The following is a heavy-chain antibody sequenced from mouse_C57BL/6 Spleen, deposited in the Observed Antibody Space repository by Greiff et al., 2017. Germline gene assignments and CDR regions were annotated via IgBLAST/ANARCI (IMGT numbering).Heavy chain of an antibody. Sequence: QVQLQQPGAELVMPGASVKLSCKASGYTFTSYWMHWVKQRPGQGLEWIGEIDPSDSYTNYNQKFKGKSTLTVDKSSSTAYMQLSSLTSEDSAVCYCARGRTAGGGYYAMDYWGQGTSVTVSS. V-gene: IGHV1-69*01. CDR2: IDPSDSYT. CDR1: GYTFTSYW. J-gene: IGHJ4*01. CDR3: ARGRTAGGGYYAMDY. D-gene: IGHD4-1*01.